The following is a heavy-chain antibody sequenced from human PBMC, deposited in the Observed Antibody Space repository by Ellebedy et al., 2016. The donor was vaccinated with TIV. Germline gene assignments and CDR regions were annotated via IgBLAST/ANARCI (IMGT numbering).Heavy chain of an antibody. CDR2: IYWDGAN. D-gene: IGHD3-16*01. CDR1: GFSLTTSGVG. CDR3: AHTPNFDVWGSYPD. Sequence: SGPTLAKPTQTLTLTCTFPGFSLTTSGVGVAWIRRPPGKALEWLALIYWDGANLYSPSLNSRLTVTKDTSKNQVVLTMTNMDPVDTATYYCAHTPNFDVWGSYPDWGQGILVTVSS. J-gene: IGHJ4*02. V-gene: IGHV2-5*02.